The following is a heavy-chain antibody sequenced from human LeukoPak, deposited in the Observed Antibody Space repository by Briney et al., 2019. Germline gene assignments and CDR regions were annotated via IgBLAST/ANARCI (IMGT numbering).Heavy chain of an antibody. D-gene: IGHD1-26*01. Sequence: ASVKVSCKASGYTFTSYDINWVRQATGQGLEWMGWMNPNSGNTGYAQKFQGRVTMTRDTSTSTVYMELSSLRSEDTAVYYCARAPRIVGAASWFDPWGQGTLVTVSS. CDR1: GYTFTSYD. J-gene: IGHJ5*02. CDR3: ARAPRIVGAASWFDP. V-gene: IGHV1-8*01. CDR2: MNPNSGNT.